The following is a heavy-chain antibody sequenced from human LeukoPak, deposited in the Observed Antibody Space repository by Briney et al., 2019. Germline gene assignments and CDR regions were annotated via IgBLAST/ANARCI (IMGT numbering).Heavy chain of an antibody. CDR2: ISGSGSST. V-gene: IGHV3-23*01. J-gene: IGHJ4*02. Sequence: GKSLRLSCAASGFTFSTYAMSWVRQAPGKGLEWVSTISGSGSSTYYADSVKGRFTISRDNSKNTLYLQMNSLKTEDTAVYYCTTPIGYYDFWSGYYTLDYWGQGTLVTVSS. CDR1: GFTFSTYA. D-gene: IGHD3-3*01. CDR3: TTPIGYYDFWSGYYTLDY.